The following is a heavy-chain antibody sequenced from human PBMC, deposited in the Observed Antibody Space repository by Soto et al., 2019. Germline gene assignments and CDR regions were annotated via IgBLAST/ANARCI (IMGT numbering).Heavy chain of an antibody. V-gene: IGHV3-23*01. D-gene: IGHD6-19*01. Sequence: GGSLRLSCAASGFTFSSYAMSWVRQAPGKGLEWVSAISGSGGSTYYADSVKGRFTISRDNSKNTLYLQMNSLRAEDSAVYCCAMQWLVAGMDVWGQGTTVTVSS. CDR2: ISGSGGST. CDR1: GFTFSSYA. J-gene: IGHJ6*02. CDR3: AMQWLVAGMDV.